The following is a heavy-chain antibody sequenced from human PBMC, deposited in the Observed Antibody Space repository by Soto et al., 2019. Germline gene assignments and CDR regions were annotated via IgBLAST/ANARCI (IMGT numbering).Heavy chain of an antibody. CDR3: ARHVTIFGVVTKFDP. V-gene: IGHV4-59*08. CDR1: GGSISSYY. CDR2: IYYSGST. J-gene: IGHJ5*02. D-gene: IGHD3-3*01. Sequence: SETLSLTCTVSGGSISSYYWSWIRQPPGKGLEWIGYIYYSGSTNYNPSLKSRVTISVDTSKNQFSLKLSSVTAADTAVYYCARHVTIFGVVTKFDPWGQGTLVTVSS.